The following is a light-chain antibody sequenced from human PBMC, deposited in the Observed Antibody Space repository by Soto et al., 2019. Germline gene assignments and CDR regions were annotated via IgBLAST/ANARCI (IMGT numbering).Light chain of an antibody. V-gene: IGLV2-11*01. CDR2: DVS. J-gene: IGLJ1*01. Sequence: QPVLTQPRSVSGSPGQSVPISCTGTSSDVGGYNYVSWYQQHPGKAPKLMIYDVSKRPSGVADRFSGSKSGNTASLTISGLQAEDEADYYCCSYAGSYSLYVFGSGTKVTVL. CDR3: CSYAGSYSLYV. CDR1: SSDVGGYNY.